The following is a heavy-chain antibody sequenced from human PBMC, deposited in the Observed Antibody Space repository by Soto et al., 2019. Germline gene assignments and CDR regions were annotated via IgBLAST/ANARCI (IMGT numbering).Heavy chain of an antibody. CDR1: GGTFSSYA. Sequence: QVQLVQSGAEVKKPGSSVKVSCKASGGTFSSYAISWVRQAPGQGLEWMGGIIPIFGTANYAQKFQGRVTITADEATSTAYMELSSLRSEATAVYYCAMPRKVVTPVEFDYLGQGTLVTVSS. CDR2: IIPIFGTA. D-gene: IGHD2-21*02. J-gene: IGHJ4*02. V-gene: IGHV1-69*01. CDR3: AMPRKVVTPVEFDY.